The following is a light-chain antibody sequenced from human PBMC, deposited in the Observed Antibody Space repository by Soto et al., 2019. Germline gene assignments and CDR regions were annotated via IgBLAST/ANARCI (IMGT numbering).Light chain of an antibody. J-gene: IGKJ5*01. CDR3: QQANSFPYT. Sequence: IPVNQSASFLSAYVGDRVTITCRASQGISSSLAWYQQRAGKAPTFLIYAASTLQSGVPSRFSGSGSGTDLTLTISSLQPEDFATDYCQQANSFPYTFGQGTRLEI. CDR1: QGISSS. V-gene: IGKV1-9*01. CDR2: AAS.